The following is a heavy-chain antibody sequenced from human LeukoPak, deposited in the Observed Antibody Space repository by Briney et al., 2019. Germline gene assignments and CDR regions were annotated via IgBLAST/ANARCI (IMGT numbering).Heavy chain of an antibody. CDR3: VRANYNILTGYVAYASDI. J-gene: IGHJ3*02. CDR1: GYTFTRYG. Sequence: ASVKVSCKASGYTFTRYGLNWVRQAPGQGLEWMGWISAYNGNTNYAQNPQGRLTMTTDTSTSTAYMELRSLRSDDTAVYFCVRANYNILTGYVAYASDIWSQGTMVAVSS. CDR2: ISAYNGNT. V-gene: IGHV1-18*01. D-gene: IGHD3-9*01.